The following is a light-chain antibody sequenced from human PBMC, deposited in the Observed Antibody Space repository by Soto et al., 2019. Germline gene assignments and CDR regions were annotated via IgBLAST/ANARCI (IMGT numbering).Light chain of an antibody. CDR3: QKYDSAPWT. CDR1: QGISNY. J-gene: IGKJ1*01. CDR2: GAS. Sequence: EIQMTQSPSSLSASVGDRVTITCRASQGISNYLAWYQQKPGKVPKLLIYGASTLQSGVPSRLSGSGSGTDFTLIINSLRPEDVATYYCQKYDSAPWTFGQGTKVEI. V-gene: IGKV1-27*01.